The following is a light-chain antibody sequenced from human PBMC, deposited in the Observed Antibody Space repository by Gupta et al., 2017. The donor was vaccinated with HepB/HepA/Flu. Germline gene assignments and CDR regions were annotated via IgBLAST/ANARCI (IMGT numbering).Light chain of an antibody. CDR1: SSNIGNND. V-gene: IGLV1-51*02. CDR2: ENN. J-gene: IGLJ3*02. CDR3: GSWDSRRSVWV. Sequence: SVLSPPPSLSAAPGQTVTISCSGSSSNIGNNDVSWYQQFPGPAPKLLIYENNKRPSGIPERFSGSKSGTSATLGITGLQTGDEADYYCGSWDSRRSVWVFGGGTKLTVL.